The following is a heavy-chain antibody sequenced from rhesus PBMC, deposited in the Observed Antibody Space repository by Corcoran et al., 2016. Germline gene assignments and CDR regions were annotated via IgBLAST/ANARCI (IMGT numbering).Heavy chain of an antibody. V-gene: IGHV3S5*01. CDR1: GFTFSSYG. CDR3: AKNELELPNYFDF. D-gene: IGHD1-26*01. CDR2: ISMCGGIT. Sequence: EVQLVESGGGLVQPGGSLRLSCAASGFTFSSYGMSWVRQAPGKGLEWVSYISMCGGITYYAEPVKGRFTISRDNSKNTLCLQMNRLRAEDTAVYYCAKNELELPNYFDFWDQGVLVTVSS. J-gene: IGHJ4*01.